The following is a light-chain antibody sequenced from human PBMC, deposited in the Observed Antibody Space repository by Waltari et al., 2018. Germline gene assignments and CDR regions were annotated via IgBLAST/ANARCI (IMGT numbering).Light chain of an antibody. CDR3: CSYAGNYIWV. J-gene: IGLJ3*02. Sequence: QSALTQPASVSGSPGQSVTISCTGASRDIGRYDIVPGYQQHPGNAPKLIICDVSKRPSGVSDRFSGSKSGDTASLTISGLQFEDEADYYCCSYAGNYIWVFGGGTRLTVL. V-gene: IGLV2-23*02. CDR1: SRDIGRYDI. CDR2: DVS.